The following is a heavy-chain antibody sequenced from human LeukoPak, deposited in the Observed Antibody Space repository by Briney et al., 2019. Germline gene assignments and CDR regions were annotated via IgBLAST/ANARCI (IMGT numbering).Heavy chain of an antibody. CDR2: IYPGDSDT. D-gene: IGHD6-13*01. CDR3: ARRRGIAAAENYFDY. CDR1: GYSFTSYW. J-gene: IGHJ4*02. V-gene: IGHV5-51*01. Sequence: GESLKISCKGSGYSFTSYWIGWVRQTPGKGLEWMGIIYPGDSDTRYSPSFQGQVTISADKSISTAYLQWSSLKASDTAMYYCARRRGIAAAENYFDYWGQGTLVTVSS.